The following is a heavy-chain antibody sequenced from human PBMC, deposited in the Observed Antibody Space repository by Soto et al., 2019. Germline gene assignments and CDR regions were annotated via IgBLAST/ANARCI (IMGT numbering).Heavy chain of an antibody. Sequence: GGSLRLSFAASGFTFSNYAMSWVRQAPGNGLEWVSTISGNGGSTYYADSVKGRFTISRDNSKNMLFLQINSLRDDDSAVYYCAKRPASIITFDYWGQGTPVTVS. CDR1: GFTFSNYA. D-gene: IGHD2-2*01. CDR3: AKRPASIITFDY. V-gene: IGHV3-23*01. CDR2: ISGNGGST. J-gene: IGHJ4*02.